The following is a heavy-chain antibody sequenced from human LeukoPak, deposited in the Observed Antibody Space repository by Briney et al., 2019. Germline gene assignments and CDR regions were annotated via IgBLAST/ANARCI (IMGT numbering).Heavy chain of an antibody. CDR2: INHSGST. CDR3: ARGDVLQQLVFYP. Sequence: SETLSLTCTVSDGSFSSYYWSWIRQPPGKGLEWIGEINHSGSTNYNPSLKSRVTISVHTSKNQFSLKLSSVTAADTAVYYCARGDVLQQLVFYPWGQGTLVTVSS. CDR1: DGSFSSYY. J-gene: IGHJ5*02. D-gene: IGHD6-13*01. V-gene: IGHV4-34*01.